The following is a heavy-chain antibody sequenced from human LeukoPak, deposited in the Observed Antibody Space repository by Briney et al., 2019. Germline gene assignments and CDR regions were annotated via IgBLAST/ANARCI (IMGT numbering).Heavy chain of an antibody. J-gene: IGHJ6*04. Sequence: GASVKVSCKASGGTFSIYAISWVRQAPGQGIEWMGGIIPIFGTANYAQKFQGRVTITADESTSTAYIALSSLRSEDTAVYYCARGQGGYSYGYVGYYYGMDVWGKGTTVTVSS. CDR3: ARGQGGYSYGYVGYYYGMDV. CDR2: IIPIFGTA. D-gene: IGHD5-18*01. V-gene: IGHV1-69*13. CDR1: GGTFSIYA.